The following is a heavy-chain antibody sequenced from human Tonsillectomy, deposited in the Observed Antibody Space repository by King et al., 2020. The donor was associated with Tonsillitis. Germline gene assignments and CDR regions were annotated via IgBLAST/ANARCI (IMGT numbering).Heavy chain of an antibody. CDR2: ISYDGSDK. J-gene: IGHJ4*02. Sequence: VQLVESGGGVVQPGRSLRLSCAASGFSFSNYALHWVRQAPGKGLEWVAVISYDGSDKYYADSVKGRFTISRDNSQNTLYLQMNSLRAEDTAVYFCARDRYASTTSCPDYWGQGGLVTVSS. CDR3: ARDRYASTTSCPDY. D-gene: IGHD5-12*01. V-gene: IGHV3-30*01. CDR1: GFSFSNYA.